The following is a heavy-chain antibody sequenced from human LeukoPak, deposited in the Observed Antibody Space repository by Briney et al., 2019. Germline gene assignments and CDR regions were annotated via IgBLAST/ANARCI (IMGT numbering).Heavy chain of an antibody. CDR1: GGSIRSYY. J-gene: IGHJ4*02. CDR3: ARDLSPDYYDSSGYYYGALGY. CDR2: IYYSGST. V-gene: IGHV4-59*01. D-gene: IGHD3-22*01. Sequence: SETLSLTCTVSGGSIRSYYWSWIRQPPGKGLEWIGYIYYSGSTNYNPSPKSRVTISVDTSKNQFSLKLSSVTAADTAVYYCARDLSPDYYDSSGYYYGALGYWGQGTLVTVSS.